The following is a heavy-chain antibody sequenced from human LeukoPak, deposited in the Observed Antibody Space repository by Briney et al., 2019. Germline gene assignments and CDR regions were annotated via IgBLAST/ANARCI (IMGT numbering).Heavy chain of an antibody. CDR2: ISSSSSYI. D-gene: IGHD5-18*01. CDR3: ARDLGGDTAMVSYYYGMDV. CDR1: GFTFSSYS. J-gene: IGHJ6*02. V-gene: IGHV3-21*01. Sequence: PGGSLRLSCAASGFTFSSYSMNWVRQAPGKGLEWVSSISSSSSYIYYADSVKGRFTIPRDNAKNSLYLQMNSLRAEDTAVYYCARDLGGDTAMVSYYYGMDVWGQGTTVTVSS.